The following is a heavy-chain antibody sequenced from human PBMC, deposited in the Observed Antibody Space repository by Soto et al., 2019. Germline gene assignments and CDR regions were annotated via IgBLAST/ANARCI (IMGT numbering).Heavy chain of an antibody. CDR3: ARKARNTSGRDAFDL. CDR1: GFDFNYYS. V-gene: IGHV1-46*02. Sequence: AVKVSCKASGFDFNYYSMHWVRQAPGQGLEWMGVIVPNSGTTGKAQKFLGRVTMTRDKSTNTVDMELTSLTSDDTAVYYCARKARNTSGRDAFDLWG. CDR2: IVPNSGTT. J-gene: IGHJ3*01. D-gene: IGHD6-19*01.